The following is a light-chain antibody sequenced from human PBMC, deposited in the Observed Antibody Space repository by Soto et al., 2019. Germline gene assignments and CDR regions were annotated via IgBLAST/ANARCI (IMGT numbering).Light chain of an antibody. CDR1: QSISIN. Sequence: EIVRTQYPGTMSVSPGDRGSLCRRASQSISINLAWYQHKPGQAARLLIHGASTRATGVPARISGSGSGTEFTITISSLQSEDFAVYYCQQFRNWPWTVGQGTQVEIK. CDR2: GAS. CDR3: QQFRNWPWT. V-gene: IGKV3D-15*01. J-gene: IGKJ1*01.